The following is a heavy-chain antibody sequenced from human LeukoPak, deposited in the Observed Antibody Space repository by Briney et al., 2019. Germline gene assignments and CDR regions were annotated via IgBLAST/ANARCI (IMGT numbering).Heavy chain of an antibody. CDR2: IYYSGST. CDR1: GGSISSYY. D-gene: IGHD3-10*01. V-gene: IGHV4-59*01. J-gene: IGHJ4*02. CDR3: ARLLGRGGDDY. Sequence: SETLSLTCTVSGGSISSYYWSWIRQPPGKGLEWIGYIYYSGSTNYNPSLKSRVTISVDTSKNQFSLKLSSVTAADTAVYYCARLLGRGGDDYWGQGTLVTVSS.